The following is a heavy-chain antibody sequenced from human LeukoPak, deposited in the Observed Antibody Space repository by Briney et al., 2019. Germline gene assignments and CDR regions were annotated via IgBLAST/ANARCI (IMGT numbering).Heavy chain of an antibody. J-gene: IGHJ3*02. CDR3: AKYRLDSTLPEAFDI. CDR1: GFTFSSYG. V-gene: IGHV3-23*01. D-gene: IGHD2-2*01. CDR2: ISGSGGST. Sequence: GGSLRLSCAASGFTFSSYGMSWVRQAPGKGLEWVSAISGSGGSTYYADSVKGRFTISRDNSKNTLYLQMNSLRAEDTAVYYCAKYRLDSTLPEAFDIWGQGTMVTVSS.